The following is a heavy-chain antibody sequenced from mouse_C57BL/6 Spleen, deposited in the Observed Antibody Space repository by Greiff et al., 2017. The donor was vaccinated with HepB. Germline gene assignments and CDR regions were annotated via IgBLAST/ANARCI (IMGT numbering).Heavy chain of an antibody. V-gene: IGHV5-4*01. CDR1: GFTLSSYA. J-gene: IGHJ2*01. CDR3: ARDYYGSSPYFDY. CDR2: ISDGGSYT. D-gene: IGHD1-1*01. Sequence: EVKLVESGGGLVKPGGSLKLSCAASGFTLSSYAMSWVRQTPEKRLEWVATISDGGSYTYYPDNVKGRFTISRDNAKNNLYLQMSHLKSEDTAMYYCARDYYGSSPYFDYWGQGTTLTVSS.